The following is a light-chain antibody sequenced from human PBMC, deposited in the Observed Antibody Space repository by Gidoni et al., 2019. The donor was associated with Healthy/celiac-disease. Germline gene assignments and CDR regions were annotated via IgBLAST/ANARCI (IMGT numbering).Light chain of an antibody. CDR3: QQYDNLPPGFT. CDR2: DAS. V-gene: IGKV1-33*01. J-gene: IGKJ3*01. CDR1: QDISNY. Sequence: DIQMTQSPSCLSASVGDRVTITCQASQDISNYLNWYQQKPGKAPKLLIYDASNLETGVPSRFSGSGSGTDFTFTISSLQPEDIATYYCQQYDNLPPGFTFXPXTKVDIK.